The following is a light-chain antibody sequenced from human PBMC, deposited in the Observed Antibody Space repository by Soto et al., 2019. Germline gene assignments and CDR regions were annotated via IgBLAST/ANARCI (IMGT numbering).Light chain of an antibody. V-gene: IGKV1-27*01. CDR1: QGISNY. CDR2: AAA. CDR3: QKYNSAPWT. Sequence: DIQMTQSPSSLSASVGDRVTISCRASQGISNYLAWYHQKPGKVPKLLIYAAATLQLGVPSRFTGSGSATEFSLTITSLQPEDAATYYCQKYNSAPWTFGQGTKVEIK. J-gene: IGKJ1*01.